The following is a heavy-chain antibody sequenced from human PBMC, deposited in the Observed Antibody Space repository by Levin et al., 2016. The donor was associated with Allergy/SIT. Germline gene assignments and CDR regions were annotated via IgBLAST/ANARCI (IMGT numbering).Heavy chain of an antibody. V-gene: IGHV3-23*01. Sequence: WIRQPPGKGLEWVSAISGSGGSTYYADSVKGRFTISRDNSKNTLYLQMNSLRAEDTAVYYCGEATLGYCSSTSCNGDYWGQGTLVTVSS. D-gene: IGHD2-2*01. J-gene: IGHJ4*02. CDR3: GEATLGYCSSTSCNGDY. CDR2: ISGSGGST.